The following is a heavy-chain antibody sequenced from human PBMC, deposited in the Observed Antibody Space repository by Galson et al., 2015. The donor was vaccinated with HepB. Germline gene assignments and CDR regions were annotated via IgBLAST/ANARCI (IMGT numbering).Heavy chain of an antibody. CDR1: GFTFSDYY. D-gene: IGHD4-17*01. V-gene: IGHV3-11*06. CDR2: ISSSAVYT. Sequence: SLRLSCAASGFTFSDYYMSWIRQAPGMGLEWISYISSSAVYTNYADSVKGRFTISRDNARNSLFLQINSLTAEDTAVYYCTRVADADYGDHSYFDYWGQGTLDTVSS. CDR3: TRVADADYGDHSYFDY. J-gene: IGHJ4*02.